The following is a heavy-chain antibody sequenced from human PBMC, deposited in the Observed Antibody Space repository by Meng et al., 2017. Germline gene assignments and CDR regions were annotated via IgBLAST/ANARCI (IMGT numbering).Heavy chain of an antibody. CDR3: ARGPQTSIAVDY. Sequence: EVQLVCSGEGLVQPVGSLRLSCAASGFTFSSYWMHWVRQAPGKGLVWVSRINSDGSSTSYADSVKGRFTISRDNAKNTLYLQMNSLRAEDTAVYYCARGPQTSIAVDYWGQVTLVTVSS. CDR2: INSDGSST. D-gene: IGHD6-19*01. CDR1: GFTFSSYW. J-gene: IGHJ4*02. V-gene: IGHV3-74*01.